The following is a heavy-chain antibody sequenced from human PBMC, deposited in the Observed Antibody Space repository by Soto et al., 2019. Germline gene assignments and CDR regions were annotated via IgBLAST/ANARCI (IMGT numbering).Heavy chain of an antibody. CDR1: GYTFTSYY. J-gene: IGHJ6*02. Sequence: GASVKVSCKASGYTFTSYYMHWVRQAPGQGLEWMGIINPSGGSTSYAQKFQGRVTMTRDTSTSTVYMELSSLRSEDTAVYYCAREGYYYDWDYYYYYGMDVWGQGTTVTVSS. CDR3: AREGYYYDWDYYYYYGMDV. D-gene: IGHD3-22*01. V-gene: IGHV1-46*01. CDR2: INPSGGST.